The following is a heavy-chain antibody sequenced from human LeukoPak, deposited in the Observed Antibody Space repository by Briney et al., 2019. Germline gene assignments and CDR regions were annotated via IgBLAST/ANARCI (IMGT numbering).Heavy chain of an antibody. V-gene: IGHV1-69*13. CDR1: GGTFSSYA. CDR2: IIPIFGTA. J-gene: IGHJ6*03. CDR3: ASFYCSGGSCYQYYYYYMDV. D-gene: IGHD2-15*01. Sequence: ASVKVSCKASGGTFSSYAISWVRQAPGQGLEWMGGIIPIFGTANYAQKFQGRVTITADESTSTAYMELSSLRSEDTAVYYCASFYCSGGSCYQYYYYYMDVWGKGTTVTISS.